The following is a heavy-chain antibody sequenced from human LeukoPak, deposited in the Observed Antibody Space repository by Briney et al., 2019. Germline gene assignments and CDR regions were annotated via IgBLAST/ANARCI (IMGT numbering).Heavy chain of an antibody. Sequence: ASVKDSCKASGYTFTDYYMHWVRQAPGKGIEWMGWINPNSGDTKYAQEFQGRVTMTRDTSIRTVYMELSRLRSDDTAVYYCARHFNLKGFDSWGQGTLITVSS. CDR2: INPNSGDT. CDR3: ARHFNLKGFDS. V-gene: IGHV1-2*02. J-gene: IGHJ4*02. CDR1: GYTFTDYY. D-gene: IGHD3-9*01.